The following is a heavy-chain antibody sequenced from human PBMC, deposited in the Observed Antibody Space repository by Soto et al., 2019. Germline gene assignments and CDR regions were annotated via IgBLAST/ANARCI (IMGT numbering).Heavy chain of an antibody. Sequence: QVQLVQSGAEVKKPGSSVKVSCKASGGTFISYAISWVRQAPGQWLEWMGGIIPIFGTANYAQKFQGRVTVTSDESTSTAYMELSSVRSDDTAVYYCARSLEFIRYTPFDPWGQGTLVTVSS. CDR3: ARSLEFIRYTPFDP. J-gene: IGHJ5*02. V-gene: IGHV1-69*01. CDR2: IIPIFGTA. D-gene: IGHD2-2*02. CDR1: GGTFISYA.